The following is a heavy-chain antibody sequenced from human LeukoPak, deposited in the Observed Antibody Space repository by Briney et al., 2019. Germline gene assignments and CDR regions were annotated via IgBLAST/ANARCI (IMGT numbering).Heavy chain of an antibody. J-gene: IGHJ3*02. D-gene: IGHD6-25*01. V-gene: IGHV5-51*01. CDR1: GYSFTSYW. CDR2: IYPGDSDT. CDR3: ARALASARDAFDI. Sequence: GESLKISCKGSGYSFTSYWIGWVRQLPGKGLEWMGIIYPGDSDTRYSPSFQGQVTISADKSISTAYLQWSSLKASDTAMYYCARALASARDAFDIWGQGTMVTVSS.